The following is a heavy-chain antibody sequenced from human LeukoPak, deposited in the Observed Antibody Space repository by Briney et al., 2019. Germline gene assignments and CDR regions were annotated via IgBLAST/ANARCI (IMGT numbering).Heavy chain of an antibody. CDR2: ISYDGSNK. D-gene: IGHD2-21*02. CDR3: ARDPGTLGDYYFDY. V-gene: IGHV3-30-3*01. Sequence: GRSLRLSCAASGFTSSSYAMHWVRQAPGKGLEWVAVISYDGSNKYYADSVKGRITISRDNSKNTLYLQMNSLRAEDTAVYYCARDPGTLGDYYFDYWGQGTLVTVSS. CDR1: GFTSSSYA. J-gene: IGHJ4*02.